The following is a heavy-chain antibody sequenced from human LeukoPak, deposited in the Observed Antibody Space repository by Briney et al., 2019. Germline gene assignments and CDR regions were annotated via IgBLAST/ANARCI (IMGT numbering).Heavy chain of an antibody. CDR3: AKEKGIYCSSIDCSPGMDV. J-gene: IGHJ6*02. D-gene: IGHD2-2*01. Sequence: GGSLRLSCAASGFTFSGSAMHWVRQASGKGLEWVGRIRNKANSYATAYAASVKGRFTISRDDSKNTAYLQMNSLKPEDTAVYYCAKEKGIYCSSIDCSPGMDVWGQGTTVTVSS. V-gene: IGHV3-73*01. CDR1: GFTFSGSA. CDR2: IRNKANSYAT.